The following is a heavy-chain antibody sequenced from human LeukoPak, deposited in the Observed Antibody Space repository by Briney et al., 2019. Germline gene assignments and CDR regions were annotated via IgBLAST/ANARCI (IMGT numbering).Heavy chain of an antibody. CDR1: GYTLTELS. J-gene: IGHJ4*02. CDR2: FDPEDGET. D-gene: IGHD4-17*01. CDR3: ATYSRGMTTVTPYYFDY. Sequence: ASVKVSCKVSGYTLTELSMHWVRQAPGKGLEWMGGFDPEDGETINAQKFQGRVTMTEDTSTDTAYMELSSLRSEDTAVYYCATYSRGMTTVTPYYFDYWGQGTLVTVSS. V-gene: IGHV1-24*01.